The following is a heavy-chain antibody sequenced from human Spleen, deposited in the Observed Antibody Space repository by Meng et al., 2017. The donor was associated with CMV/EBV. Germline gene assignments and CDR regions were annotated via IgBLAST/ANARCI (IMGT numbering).Heavy chain of an antibody. J-gene: IGHJ4*02. CDR3: ARDSDHCSSTSCYTVDY. D-gene: IGHD2-2*02. CDR1: GTVSGYA. V-gene: IGHV1-69*05. CDR2: IIPIFGTT. Sequence: GTVSGYAVSWVRQDPGQGLEWMGGIIPIFGTTKYAQKFQGRVTITTDESTSTAYMELSSLRFEDTAIYYCARDSDHCSSTSCYTVDYWGQGTLVTVSS.